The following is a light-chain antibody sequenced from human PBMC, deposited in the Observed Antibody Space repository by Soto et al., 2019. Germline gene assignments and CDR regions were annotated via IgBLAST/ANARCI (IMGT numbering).Light chain of an antibody. J-gene: IGLJ1*01. V-gene: IGLV2-11*01. CDR1: SSDVGGYNY. CDR2: DVG. Sequence: QSVLTQPRSVSGSPGQSVTISCTGTSSDVGGYNYVSWYQQHPGKAPKLMIYDVGKRPSGVPDRFSGSKSDNTASLTISGLQAEDEADYYCCSYAGSYTRGFGTGTKLTVL. CDR3: CSYAGSYTRG.